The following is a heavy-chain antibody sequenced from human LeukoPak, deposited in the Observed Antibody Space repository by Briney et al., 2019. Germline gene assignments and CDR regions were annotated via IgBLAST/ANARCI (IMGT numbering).Heavy chain of an antibody. V-gene: IGHV3-66*01. D-gene: IGHD3-10*01. CDR2: IFSGGDT. CDR3: ASYGSGSRPNDY. J-gene: IGHJ4*02. Sequence: GGSLRLSCAASGFTVSNNYMNWVRQAPGKGLEWVSVIFSGGDTFYADSAQGRFTISRDDSKNTLYLQMNSLRAEDTAVYYCASYGSGSRPNDYWGQGTLVTVSS. CDR1: GFTVSNNY.